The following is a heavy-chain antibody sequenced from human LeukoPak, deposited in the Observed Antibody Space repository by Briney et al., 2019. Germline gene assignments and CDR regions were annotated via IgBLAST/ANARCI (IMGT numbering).Heavy chain of an antibody. CDR2: IYSGGST. D-gene: IGHD2-2*02. V-gene: IGHV3-53*01. Sequence: PGGSLRLSCAASGFTVSSNYMSWVRQAPGKGLEWVSVIYSGGSTYYADSVKGRFTISRDNSKNTLYLQMNSLRAEDTAVYYCARTPYCSSTSCYIDDYMDVWGKGTTVTVSS. CDR1: GFTVSSNY. J-gene: IGHJ6*03. CDR3: ARTPYCSSTSCYIDDYMDV.